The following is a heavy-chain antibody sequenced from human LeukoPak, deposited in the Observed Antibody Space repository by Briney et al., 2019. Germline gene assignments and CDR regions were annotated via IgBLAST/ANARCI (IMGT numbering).Heavy chain of an antibody. CDR1: GASISSYY. J-gene: IGHJ4*02. D-gene: IGHD3-10*01. CDR3: ARHPELYFFDY. V-gene: IGHV4-59*08. CDR2: ISYSGST. Sequence: SETLSLTCTVPGASISSYYWSWTRQPPAKGLEWIGYISYSGSTNYNPSLKSRVTISADTSKNQVSLTLSSVTAADTDVYYCARHPELYFFDYWGQGTLVTVSS.